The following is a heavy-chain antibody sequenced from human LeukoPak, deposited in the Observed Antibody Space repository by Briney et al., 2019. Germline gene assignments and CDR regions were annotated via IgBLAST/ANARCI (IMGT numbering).Heavy chain of an antibody. CDR3: ARDVNGRITMVRGVTDY. CDR1: GFTFSDYY. Sequence: GGSLRLSCAASGFTFSDYYMSWIRQAPGKGREWVSYISSSGSTIYYADSVKGRFTISRDNAKKSLYPQMNSLGAEVTAVYYCARDVNGRITMVRGVTDYWGQGTLVTVSS. V-gene: IGHV3-11*01. D-gene: IGHD3-10*01. CDR2: ISSSGSTI. J-gene: IGHJ4*02.